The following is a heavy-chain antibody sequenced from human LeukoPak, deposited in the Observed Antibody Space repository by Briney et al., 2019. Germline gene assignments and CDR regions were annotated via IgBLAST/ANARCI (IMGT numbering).Heavy chain of an antibody. CDR2: INVGNGNT. CDR1: GYTFTSYA. CDR3: ARDGGKKLLDY. Sequence: ASVKVSCKASGYTFTSYAMHWVRQAPGQRLKWMGWINVGNGNTKYSQKFQARVTITRDTSESTAYMELSSLRSEDTAVQYCARDGGKKLLDYWGQGTLVTVSS. V-gene: IGHV1-3*01. D-gene: IGHD4-23*01. J-gene: IGHJ4*02.